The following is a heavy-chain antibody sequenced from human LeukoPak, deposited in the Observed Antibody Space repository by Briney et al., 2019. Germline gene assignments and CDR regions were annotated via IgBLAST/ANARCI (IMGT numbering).Heavy chain of an antibody. CDR3: ARASLLTHDNWFDP. CDR2: IYYSGST. J-gene: IGHJ5*02. V-gene: IGHV4-59*01. Sequence: PSETLSLTCTVSGGSISSYYWSWIRQPPGKGLEWIGYIYYSGSTNYNPSLKSRVTISVDTSKNQFSLKLSSVTAADTAVYYCARASLLTHDNWFDPWGQGTLVTVSS. CDR1: GGSISSYY. D-gene: IGHD3-16*01.